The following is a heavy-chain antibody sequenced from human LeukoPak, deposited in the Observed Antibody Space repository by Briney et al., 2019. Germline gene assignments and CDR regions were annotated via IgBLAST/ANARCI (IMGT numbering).Heavy chain of an antibody. J-gene: IGHJ4*02. D-gene: IGHD4-17*01. CDR2: MNPNSGNT. V-gene: IGHV1-8*02. Sequence: ASVKVSCKASGGTFSSYAISWVRQAPGQGLEWMGWMNPNSGNTGYAQKFQGRVTVTRNTSISTAYMELSSLRSEDTAVYYCARDENYGIFFNVDYWGQGTLVTVSS. CDR3: ARDENYGIFFNVDY. CDR1: GGTFSSYA.